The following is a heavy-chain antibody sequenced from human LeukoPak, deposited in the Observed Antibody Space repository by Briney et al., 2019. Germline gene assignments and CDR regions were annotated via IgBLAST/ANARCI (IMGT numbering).Heavy chain of an antibody. CDR2: TSSDGSNK. Sequence: GGSLRLSCAASGFTVNSYGMHWVRQAPGKGLEWVAVTSSDGSNKHYADSVKGRFTISRDNSKNTLYLQMNSLRTEDTAVYYCAKDQGITMVRGLFWGQGTLVTVSS. CDR3: AKDQGITMVRGLF. J-gene: IGHJ4*02. CDR1: GFTVNSYG. V-gene: IGHV3-30*18. D-gene: IGHD3-10*01.